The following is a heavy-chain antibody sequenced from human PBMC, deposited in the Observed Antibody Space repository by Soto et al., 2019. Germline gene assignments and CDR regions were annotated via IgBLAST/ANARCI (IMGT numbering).Heavy chain of an antibody. CDR2: IKQDGGEI. J-gene: IGHJ4*02. CDR1: GFTFGTYW. D-gene: IGHD3-16*01. V-gene: IGHV3-7*03. CDR3: ARSPGGFHYFDY. Sequence: GGSLRLSCAASGFTFGTYWMSWVRQTPGKGLEWVATIKQDGGEIYYVDSVKGRFTISRDNAKNSLFLQMNSLRAEDTAVYYCARSPGGFHYFDYWGQGPLVTVSS.